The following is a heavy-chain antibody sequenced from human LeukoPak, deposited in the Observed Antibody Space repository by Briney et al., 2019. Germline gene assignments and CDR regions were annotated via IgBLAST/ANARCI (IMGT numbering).Heavy chain of an antibody. CDR2: INTDGTVT. J-gene: IGHJ5*02. D-gene: IGHD6-19*01. Sequence: AGESLRLSCAASGFTFSKYWMLWVRQAPGKGLESVSRINTDGTVTTYADSVKGRFTVSRDNADNTMFLQMNSVRDEDTAVYYCATKQWLAPPPGSWGQGTPVTVSS. CDR3: ATKQWLAPPPGS. CDR1: GFTFSKYW. V-gene: IGHV3-74*01.